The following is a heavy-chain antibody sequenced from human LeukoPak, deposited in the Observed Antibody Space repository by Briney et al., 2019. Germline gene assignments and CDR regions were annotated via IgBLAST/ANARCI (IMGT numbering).Heavy chain of an antibody. CDR3: AKTPYLRYFGFIDY. CDR1: GFTFSSYG. CDR2: ISYDGSNK. J-gene: IGHJ4*02. Sequence: GGSLRLSCAASGFTFSSYGMHWVRQAPGKGLEWVAVISYDGSNKYYADSVKGRFTISRDNSKNTLYLQMNSLRAEDTAVYYCAKTPYLRYFGFIDYWGQGTLVTVSS. D-gene: IGHD3-9*01. V-gene: IGHV3-30*18.